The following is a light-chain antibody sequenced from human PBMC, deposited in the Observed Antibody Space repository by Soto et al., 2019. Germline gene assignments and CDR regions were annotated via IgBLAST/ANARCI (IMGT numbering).Light chain of an antibody. Sequence: DIQMTQSPSSLSASVGDRVTITCRASQSISSYLNWYQQKPGKAPKLLIYAASSLQSGVPSRFSGSGSGTDFTLTIISLQPEEFATYYCQQSYSTPMTFGQETNVDIK. V-gene: IGKV1-39*01. CDR2: AAS. CDR1: QSISSY. CDR3: QQSYSTPMT. J-gene: IGKJ1*01.